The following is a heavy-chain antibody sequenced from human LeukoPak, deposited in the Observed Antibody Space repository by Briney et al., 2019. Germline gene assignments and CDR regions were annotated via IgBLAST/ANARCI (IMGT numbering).Heavy chain of an antibody. J-gene: IGHJ4*02. CDR2: INPNSGGT. V-gene: IGHV1-2*02. CDR1: GYTFTGYY. Sequence: ASVKVSCKASGYTFTGYYTHWVRQAPGQGLEWMGWINPNSGGTNYAQKFQGRVTMTRDTSISTAYMELSRLRSDDTAVYYCARASRVRYYGSGSYDYCGQGTLVTVSS. CDR3: ARASRVRYYGSGSYDY. D-gene: IGHD3-10*01.